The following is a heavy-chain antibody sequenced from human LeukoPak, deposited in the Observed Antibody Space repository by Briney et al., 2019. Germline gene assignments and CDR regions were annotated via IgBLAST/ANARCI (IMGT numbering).Heavy chain of an antibody. CDR2: IYYSGST. V-gene: IGHV4-59*08. D-gene: IGHD3-9*01. CDR3: ARNSTYYDILTGYYRYYGMDV. Sequence: SETLPLTCTVSGGSISSYYWSWIRQPPGKGLEWIGYIYYSGSTNYNPSLKSRVTISVDTSTNQFSLKLSSVTAADTAVYYCARNSTYYDILTGYYRYYGMDVWGQGTTVTVSS. CDR1: GGSISSYY. J-gene: IGHJ6*02.